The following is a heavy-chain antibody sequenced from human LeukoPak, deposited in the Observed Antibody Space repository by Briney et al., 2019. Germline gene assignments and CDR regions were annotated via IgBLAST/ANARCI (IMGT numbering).Heavy chain of an antibody. CDR1: GGFLMSYY. Sequence: KPSETLSLTCSVAGGFLMSYYWTWIRQSAGEGLEFIGRTYTSGSTDYNSSLKSRITLPIDRSKKQFSLKVRSVTAAGTAIYYCARGSMVRGFDSWGQGILVTVSS. D-gene: IGHD3-10*01. CDR2: TYTSGST. V-gene: IGHV4-4*07. J-gene: IGHJ5*01. CDR3: ARGSMVRGFDS.